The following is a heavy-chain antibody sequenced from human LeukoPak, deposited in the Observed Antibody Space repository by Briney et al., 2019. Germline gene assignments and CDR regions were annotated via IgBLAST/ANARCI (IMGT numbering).Heavy chain of an antibody. D-gene: IGHD3-16*01. CDR1: GFTFSSYW. CDR3: ARGGGTFDI. J-gene: IGHJ3*02. Sequence: PGGSLRLSCAASGFTFSSYWMSWVRQAPGKGLEWVANIKEDGSERNYVDSVKGRFTISRDNAKNSLSLQMNSLRAEDTALYYCARGGGTFDIWGQGTMVTVSS. V-gene: IGHV3-7*01. CDR2: IKEDGSER.